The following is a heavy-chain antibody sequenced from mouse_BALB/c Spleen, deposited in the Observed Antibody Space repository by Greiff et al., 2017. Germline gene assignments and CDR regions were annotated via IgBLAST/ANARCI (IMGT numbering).Heavy chain of an antibody. D-gene: IGHD1-1*01. CDR3: ACYYDYAMDY. CDR1: GYTFTSYW. Sequence: QVQLQQSGAELARPGASVKLSCKASGYTFTSYWMQWVKQRPGQGLEWIGAIYPGDGDTRYTQKFKGKATLTADKSSSTAYMQLSSLASEDSAVYYCACYYDYAMDYWGQGTSVTVSS. V-gene: IGHV1-87*01. J-gene: IGHJ4*01. CDR2: IYPGDGDT.